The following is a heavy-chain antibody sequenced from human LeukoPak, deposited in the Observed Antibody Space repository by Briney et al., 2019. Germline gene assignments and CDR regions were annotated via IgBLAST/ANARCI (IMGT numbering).Heavy chain of an antibody. J-gene: IGHJ2*01. V-gene: IGHV4-59*01. CDR2: IYYSGST. CDR3: ARSFLGDWYFDL. Sequence: SETLSLTCTVSGGSISSYYWSWIRQHPGMGLEWIGCIYYSGSTNYNPSLKSRVTISVDTSKDQFSLRLASVTAADTAVYYCARSFLGDWYFDLWGRGTLVTVSS. D-gene: IGHD3-16*01. CDR1: GGSISSYY.